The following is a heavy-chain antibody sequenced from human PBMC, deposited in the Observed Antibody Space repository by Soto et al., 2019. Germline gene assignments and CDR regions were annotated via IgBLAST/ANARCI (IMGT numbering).Heavy chain of an antibody. CDR3: ARDKITGLFAY. J-gene: IGHJ4*02. Sequence: QVQLQQWGAGLLKPSETLSLTCAVYGGSFSGYYWTWIRQPPGTGLEWIGEINHSGSTNYNPSLKRRFTVSLXTSKNPFSLKLTSVTAADTAVYYCARDKITGLFAYWGQGTLVTVSS. CDR1: GGSFSGYY. CDR2: INHSGST. D-gene: IGHD2-8*02. V-gene: IGHV4-34*01.